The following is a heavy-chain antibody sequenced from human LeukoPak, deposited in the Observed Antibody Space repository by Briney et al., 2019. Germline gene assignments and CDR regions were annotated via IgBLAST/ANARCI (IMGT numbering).Heavy chain of an antibody. CDR2: IWYDGSNK. D-gene: IGHD3-10*01. CDR3: ARDYGSGIDC. J-gene: IGHJ4*02. Sequence: GGSLRLSCAASGLTSSSYGMHWVRQAPGKGLEWVALIWYDGSNKYYAASVKGRFTISRDNSKNTLSLQMNSLRAEDTAVYYCARDYGSGIDCWGQGTLVTVSS. V-gene: IGHV3-33*01. CDR1: GLTSSSYG.